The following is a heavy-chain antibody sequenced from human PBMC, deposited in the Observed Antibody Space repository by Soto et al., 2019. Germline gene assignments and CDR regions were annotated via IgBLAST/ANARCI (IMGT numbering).Heavy chain of an antibody. V-gene: IGHV1-2*04. CDR2: INPNSGGT. Sequence: ASVKVSCKASGYTFTGYYMHWVRQAPGQGLEWMGWINPNSGGTNYAQKFQGWVTMTRDTSISTAYMELSRLRSDDTAIYDCARGGSTGCSRGVCSFFCERGWDVWGQGSTVTVSS. D-gene: IGHD2-8*02. CDR1: GYTFTGYY. J-gene: IGHJ6*02. CDR3: ARGGSTGCSRGVCSFFCERGWDV.